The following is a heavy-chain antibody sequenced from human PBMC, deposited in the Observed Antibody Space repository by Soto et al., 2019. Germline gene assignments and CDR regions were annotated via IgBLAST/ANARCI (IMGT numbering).Heavy chain of an antibody. J-gene: IGHJ6*02. CDR2: INHSGST. V-gene: IGHV4-34*01. D-gene: IGHD6-19*01. CDR1: GGSFSGYY. Sequence: SETLSLTCAVYGGSFSGYYWSWIRQPPGRGLEWIGEINHSGSTNYNPSLKSRVTISVDTSKNQFSLKLSSVTAADTAVYYCARGGPYSSGWYYYYYGMDVWGQGTTVTVSS. CDR3: ARGGPYSSGWYYYYYGMDV.